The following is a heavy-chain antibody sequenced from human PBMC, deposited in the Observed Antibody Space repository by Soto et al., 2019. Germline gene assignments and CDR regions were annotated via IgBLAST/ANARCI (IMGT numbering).Heavy chain of an antibody. V-gene: IGHV1-18*01. CDR2: ISAYNGNT. CDR3: ATQVLLWFGESPYDAFDI. D-gene: IGHD3-10*01. J-gene: IGHJ3*02. Sequence: ASVKVSCKASGYTFTSYGISWVRQAPGQGLEWMGWISAYNGNTNYAQKLQGRVTMTTDTSTSTAYMELRSLRSDDTAVYYCATQVLLWFGESPYDAFDIWGQGTMVTVSS. CDR1: GYTFTSYG.